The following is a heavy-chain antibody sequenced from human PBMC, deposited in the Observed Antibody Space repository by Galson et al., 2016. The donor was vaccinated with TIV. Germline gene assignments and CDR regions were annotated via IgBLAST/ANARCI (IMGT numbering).Heavy chain of an antibody. CDR3: TRGRFESGSYYNNGFDY. D-gene: IGHD3-10*01. V-gene: IGHV4-34*01. J-gene: IGHJ4*02. CDR1: GGSFRGYY. Sequence: ETLSLTCGVSGGSFRGYYWTWIRLPPGKGLEWIGEIDDSGSTNPIPSLKSRLTLSVDTSRNHFSLQLNSVTAADTAIYYCTRGRFESGSYYNNGFDYWGQGTPVTVSS. CDR2: IDDSGST.